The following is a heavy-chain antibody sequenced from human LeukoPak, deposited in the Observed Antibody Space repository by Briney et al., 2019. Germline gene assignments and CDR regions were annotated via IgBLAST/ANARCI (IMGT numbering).Heavy chain of an antibody. Sequence: SETLSLTCTVSGGSISSYYWSWIRQPPGKGLEWIGEINHSGSTNYNPSLKSRVTISVDTSKNQFSLKLSSVTAADTAVYYCARGNLRAAPYFDYWGQGTLVTVSS. J-gene: IGHJ4*02. CDR2: INHSGST. CDR1: GGSISSYY. CDR3: ARGNLRAAPYFDY. D-gene: IGHD6-6*01. V-gene: IGHV4-34*01.